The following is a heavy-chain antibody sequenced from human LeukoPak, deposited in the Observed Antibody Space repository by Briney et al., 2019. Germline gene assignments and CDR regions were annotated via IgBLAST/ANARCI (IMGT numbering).Heavy chain of an antibody. D-gene: IGHD3-3*01. CDR1: GFIFSNYA. Sequence: GGSLRLSCAASGFIFSNYAMTWVRQAPGEGLEWVSGISAGGTITDYADSVKGRFTISRDNSKNTLYLQMNSLRAEDTAVYYCAKDRVTIFGVPPTRWGQGTLVTVSS. V-gene: IGHV3-23*01. CDR2: ISAGGTIT. CDR3: AKDRVTIFGVPPTR. J-gene: IGHJ4*02.